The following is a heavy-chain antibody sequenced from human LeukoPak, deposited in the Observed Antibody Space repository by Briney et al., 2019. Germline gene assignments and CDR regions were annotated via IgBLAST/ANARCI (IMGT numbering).Heavy chain of an antibody. V-gene: IGHV3-48*03. D-gene: IGHD3-22*01. CDR2: ISSSGSTI. CDR1: GFTFSSYE. CDR3: ARAVYYDSSGQYGMDV. Sequence: GGSLRLSCAASGFTFSSYEMNWVRQAPGKGLEWASYISSSGSTIYYADSVKGRFTISRDNAKNSLYLQMNSLRAEDTAVYYCARAVYYDSSGQYGMDVWGQGTTVTVSS. J-gene: IGHJ6*02.